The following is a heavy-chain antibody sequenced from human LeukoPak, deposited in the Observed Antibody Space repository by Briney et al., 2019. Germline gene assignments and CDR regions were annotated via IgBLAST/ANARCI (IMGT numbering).Heavy chain of an antibody. CDR2: IYTSGST. V-gene: IGHV4-4*09. D-gene: IGHD6-13*01. Sequence: PSETLSLTCTVSGGSISSYYWSWIRQPPGKGLEWIGYIYTSGSTNYNPSLKSRVTISVDTSKNQFSLKLSSVTAADTAVYYCARQYNSSWGIYNWFDPWGQGTLVTVSS. CDR1: GGSISSYY. J-gene: IGHJ5*02. CDR3: ARQYNSSWGIYNWFDP.